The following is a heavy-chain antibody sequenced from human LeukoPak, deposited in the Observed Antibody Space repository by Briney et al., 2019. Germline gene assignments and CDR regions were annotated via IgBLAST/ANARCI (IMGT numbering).Heavy chain of an antibody. V-gene: IGHV1-69*06. Sequence: GASVKVSCKASGGTFSSYAISWVRQAPGQGLEWMGGIIPIFGTANYAQKFQGRVTITADKSTSTAYMELSSLRSEDTAVYYCARVSGIYGSGSPTSKTNWFDPWGQGTLVTVSS. CDR2: IIPIFGTA. CDR1: GGTFSSYA. J-gene: IGHJ5*02. CDR3: ARVSGIYGSGSPTSKTNWFDP. D-gene: IGHD3-10*01.